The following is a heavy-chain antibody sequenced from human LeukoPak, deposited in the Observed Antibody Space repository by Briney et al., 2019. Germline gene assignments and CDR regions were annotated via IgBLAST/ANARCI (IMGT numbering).Heavy chain of an antibody. CDR2: IYYSGST. CDR3: ARSTGSQLLWFGEFDY. CDR1: GGSVSSGRYY. V-gene: IGHV4-61*01. Sequence: SETLSLTCTVSGGSVSSGRYYWSWIRQPPGKGLEWIGYIYYSGSTNYNPSLKSRVTISVDTSKNQFSLKLSSVTAADTAVYYCARSTGSQLLWFGEFDYWGQGTLVTVSS. D-gene: IGHD3-10*01. J-gene: IGHJ4*02.